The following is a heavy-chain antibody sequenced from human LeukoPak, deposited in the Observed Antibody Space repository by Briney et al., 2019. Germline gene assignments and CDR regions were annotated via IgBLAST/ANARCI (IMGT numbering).Heavy chain of an antibody. J-gene: IGHJ4*02. CDR1: GFTFSSYG. Sequence: PGGSLRLSCAASGFTFSSYGMHWVRQAPGKGLEWVAFIRYDGSNKYYADSVKGRFTISRDNAKNSLYLQMNSLRAEDTAVYYCARDLDSSSSGFDYWGQGTLVTVSS. D-gene: IGHD6-6*01. V-gene: IGHV3-30*02. CDR3: ARDLDSSSSGFDY. CDR2: IRYDGSNK.